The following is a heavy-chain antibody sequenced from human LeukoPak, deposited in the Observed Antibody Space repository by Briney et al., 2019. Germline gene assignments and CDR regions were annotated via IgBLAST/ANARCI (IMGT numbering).Heavy chain of an antibody. J-gene: IGHJ4*02. CDR3: ARPRDYYDSSGYYNY. V-gene: IGHV3-7*01. Sequence: GALRLSCAASGFTFSSYWMSWVRQAPGKGLEWVANIKQDGSEKYYVDSVKGRFTISRDNAKNSLYLQMNSLRAEDTAVYCCARPRDYYDSSGYYNYWGQGTLVTVSS. CDR1: GFTFSSYW. D-gene: IGHD3-22*01. CDR2: IKQDGSEK.